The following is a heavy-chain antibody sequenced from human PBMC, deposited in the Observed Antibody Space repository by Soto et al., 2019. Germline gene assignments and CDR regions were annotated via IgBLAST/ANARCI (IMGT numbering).Heavy chain of an antibody. D-gene: IGHD3-3*01. Sequence: GESLKISCKGSGYSFTSYWIGWVRQMPGKGLEWMGIIYPGDSDTRYSPSFQGQVTISADKSISTAYLQWSNLKASDTAMYYCARLGYYDFWSGYHYYYYYGMDVWGQGTTVTVSS. V-gene: IGHV5-51*01. CDR1: GYSFTSYW. CDR2: IYPGDSDT. CDR3: ARLGYYDFWSGYHYYYYYGMDV. J-gene: IGHJ6*02.